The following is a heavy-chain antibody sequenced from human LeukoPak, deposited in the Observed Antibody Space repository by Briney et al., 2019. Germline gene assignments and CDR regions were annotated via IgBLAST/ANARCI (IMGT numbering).Heavy chain of an antibody. CDR3: ARDLSAAFDS. CDR1: GFPFSSYG. J-gene: IGHJ4*02. D-gene: IGHD6-19*01. V-gene: IGHV3-33*01. CDR2: LVYDARS. Sequence: GTSLRLSCAASGFPFSSYGMHWVRQAPGKGLEWVARLVYDARSDYANSVKGRFSISRDDSKNTLFLDMSNLRVEGTALYYCARDLSAAFDSWGQGVLVTVSS.